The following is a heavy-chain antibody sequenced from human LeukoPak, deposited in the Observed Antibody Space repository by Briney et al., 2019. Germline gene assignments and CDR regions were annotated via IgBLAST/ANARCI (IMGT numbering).Heavy chain of an antibody. V-gene: IGHV1-18*01. CDR3: ARDVGVSQFDS. D-gene: IGHD3-10*01. CDR2: FSGYNGKT. CDR1: GYTFTNYG. Sequence: GASVKVSCKASGYTFTNYGFSWVRQAPGQGLEWMGWFSGYNGKTDYSQKLQGRVTMTTDTSTSTAYMELRSLTSDDTAVYYCARDVGVSQFDSWGQGTLVTVSS. J-gene: IGHJ4*02.